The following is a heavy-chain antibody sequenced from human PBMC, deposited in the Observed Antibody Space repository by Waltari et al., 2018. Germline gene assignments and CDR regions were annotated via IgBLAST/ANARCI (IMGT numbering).Heavy chain of an antibody. CDR2: ISYDGSNK. V-gene: IGHV3-30*18. J-gene: IGHJ4*02. Sequence: QVHLVESGGGAVQPGWSLRRSCAASEFTFSGSGMHWVRQAPGKGLAWVALISYDGSNKYYADSVKGRFTISRDNSKNTLYLQMSRLRAEDTAVYYCAKVSGSIRDRRGSPPGDYWGQGTLVTVSS. CDR1: EFTFSGSG. D-gene: IGHD3-10*01. CDR3: AKVSGSIRDRRGSPPGDY.